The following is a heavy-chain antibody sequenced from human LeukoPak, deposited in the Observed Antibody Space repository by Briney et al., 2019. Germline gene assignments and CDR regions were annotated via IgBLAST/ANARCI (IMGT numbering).Heavy chain of an antibody. CDR2: ISAYNGNT. Sequence: GASVKVSCKASGYTFTSYGISWVRQAPGQGLEWMGWISAYNGNTNYAQKLQGRVTMTTDTSTSTAYMELRSLRSDDTAVYYCARARLLWFGELLYYYGMDVWGQGTTVTVSS. CDR3: ARARLLWFGELLYYYGMDV. J-gene: IGHJ6*02. V-gene: IGHV1-18*01. CDR1: GYTFTSYG. D-gene: IGHD3-10*01.